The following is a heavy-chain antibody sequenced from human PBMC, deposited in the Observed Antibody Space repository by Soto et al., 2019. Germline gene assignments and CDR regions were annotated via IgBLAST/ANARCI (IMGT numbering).Heavy chain of an antibody. Sequence: QVQLVESGGGVVQPGRSLRLSCAASGFTFSSYGMHWVRQAPGKGLEWVAVIWYDGSNKYYTDSVKGRFTISRDNSRNTLYLQMNSLSAEVTAVYYCARGLITSTHRGIDYWGQGTLVTVSS. CDR2: IWYDGSNK. D-gene: IGHD3-16*01. CDR3: ARGLITSTHRGIDY. CDR1: GFTFSSYG. J-gene: IGHJ4*02. V-gene: IGHV3-33*01.